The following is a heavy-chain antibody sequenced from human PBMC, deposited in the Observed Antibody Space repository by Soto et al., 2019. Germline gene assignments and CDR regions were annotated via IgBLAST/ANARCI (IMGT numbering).Heavy chain of an antibody. J-gene: IGHJ4*02. CDR1: GFTFSSYA. D-gene: IGHD6-13*01. CDR3: AKSWWQLVMSPPGY. CDR2: ISGSGGST. Sequence: EVQLLESGGGLVQPGGSPRLSCAASGFTFSSYAMSWVRQAPGKGLEWVSAISGSGGSTYYADSVKGRFTISRDNSKNTLYLQMNSLRAEDTAVYYCAKSWWQLVMSPPGYWGQGTLVTVSS. V-gene: IGHV3-23*01.